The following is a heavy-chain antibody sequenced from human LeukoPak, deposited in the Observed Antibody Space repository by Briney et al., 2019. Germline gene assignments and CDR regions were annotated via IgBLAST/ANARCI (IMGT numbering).Heavy chain of an antibody. J-gene: IGHJ4*02. CDR3: ARGGAARPDY. V-gene: IGHV3-48*04. CDR2: ISASSSSI. CDR1: GFTFSSYW. D-gene: IGHD6-6*01. Sequence: PGGSLRLSCAASGFTFSSYWMSWVRQAPGKGLEWVSYISASSSSIYYADSVKGRFTISRDNAKNSLFLQMNSLRAEDTAVYYCARGGAARPDYWGQGSLVTVSS.